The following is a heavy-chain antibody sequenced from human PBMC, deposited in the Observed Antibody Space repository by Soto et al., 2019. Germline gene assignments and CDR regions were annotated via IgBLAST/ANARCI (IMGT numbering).Heavy chain of an antibody. CDR1: GYTFTTYG. V-gene: IGHV1-18*01. Sequence: ASVKVSCKASGYTFTTYGVYWLRQAPGQGPEWMGWINVYNGNTMYAQNLQGRVTMTTDTSTNTAYLELRSLRSDDTAVYYCARARSLVAGDRALGYCGQGTLVTGSS. CDR3: ARARSLVAGDRALGY. D-gene: IGHD6-19*01. CDR2: INVYNGNT. J-gene: IGHJ4*02.